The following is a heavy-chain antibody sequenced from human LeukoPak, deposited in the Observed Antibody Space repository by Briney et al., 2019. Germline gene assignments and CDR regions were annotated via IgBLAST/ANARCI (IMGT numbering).Heavy chain of an antibody. J-gene: IGHJ4*02. Sequence: ASVKVSCKASGYTFTGYYMHWVRQAPGQGLEWMGWINPNSGGTNYAQKFQGRVTMTRDTSISTAYMELSSLRSDDTAVYYCARIGSLRGDAFFVVDYWGQGTLVTVSS. CDR1: GYTFTGYY. CDR2: INPNSGGT. D-gene: IGHD3-10*01. CDR3: ARIGSLRGDAFFVVDY. V-gene: IGHV1-2*02.